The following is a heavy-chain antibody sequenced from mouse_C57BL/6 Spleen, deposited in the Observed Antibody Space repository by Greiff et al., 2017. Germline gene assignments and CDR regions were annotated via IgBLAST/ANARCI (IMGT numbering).Heavy chain of an antibody. CDR3: ARSTTVVAPGAMDY. CDR1: GYTFTSYD. Sequence: VQLVESGPELVKPGASVKLSCKASGYTFTSYDINWVKQRPGQGLEWIGWIYPRDGSTKYNEKFKGKATLTVDTSSSTAYMELHSLTSEDSAVYFCARSTTVVAPGAMDYWGQGTSVTVSS. V-gene: IGHV1-85*01. CDR2: IYPRDGST. D-gene: IGHD1-1*01. J-gene: IGHJ4*01.